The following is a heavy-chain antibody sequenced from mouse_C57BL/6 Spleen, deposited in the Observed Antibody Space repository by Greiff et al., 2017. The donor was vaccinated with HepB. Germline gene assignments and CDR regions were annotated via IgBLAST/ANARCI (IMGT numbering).Heavy chain of an antibody. J-gene: IGHJ2*01. Sequence: VKVVESGAELARPGASVKLSCKASGYTFTSYGISWVKQRTGQGLEWIGEIYPRSGNTYYNEKFKGKATLTADKSSSTAYMELRSLTSEDSAVYFCARRKDGLDYWGQGTTLTVSS. CDR3: ARRKDGLDY. V-gene: IGHV1-81*01. CDR2: IYPRSGNT. D-gene: IGHD2-3*01. CDR1: GYTFTSYG.